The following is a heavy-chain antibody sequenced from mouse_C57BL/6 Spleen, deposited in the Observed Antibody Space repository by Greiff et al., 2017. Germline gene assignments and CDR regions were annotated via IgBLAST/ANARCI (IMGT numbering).Heavy chain of an antibody. CDR1: GYTFTSYW. J-gene: IGHJ4*01. CDR2: IDPSDSET. Sequence: QVQLQQPGAELVRPGSSVKLSCKASGYTFTSYWMHWVKQRPIQGLEWIGNIDPSDSETHYNQKFKDKATLTVDKSSSTAYMQLSSLKSEDSAVYYGARALYSNYAMDYWGKGTSVTVSS. V-gene: IGHV1-52*01. D-gene: IGHD2-5*01. CDR3: ARALYSNYAMDY.